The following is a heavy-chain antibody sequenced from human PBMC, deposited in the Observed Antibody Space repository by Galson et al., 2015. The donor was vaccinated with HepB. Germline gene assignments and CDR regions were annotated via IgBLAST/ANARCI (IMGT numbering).Heavy chain of an antibody. CDR2: ISVYNGNT. D-gene: IGHD4-17*01. V-gene: IGHV1-18*01. CDR3: GRSEDYDDYTADGFDI. J-gene: IGHJ3*02. CDR1: GYTFTSYY. Sequence: QSGAEVKKPGASVKASCKASGYTFTSYYISWVRQAPGQGLEWMGWISVYNGNTNYAQKLQGRVTMTTDTSTSTAYMELRSLRSDDTAVYYCGRSEDYDDYTADGFDIWGQGTMVTVSS.